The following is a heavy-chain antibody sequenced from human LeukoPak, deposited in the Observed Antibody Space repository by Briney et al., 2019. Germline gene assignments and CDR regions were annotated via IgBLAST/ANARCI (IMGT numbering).Heavy chain of an antibody. CDR3: ARGGPFLSVVVPAAMGY. Sequence: ASVKVSCKASGYTFTSYYMHWVRQAPGQGLEWMGIINPSGGSTSYAQKFQGRVTMTRDTSTSTVYMELSSLRSEDTAVYYCARGGPFLSVVVPAAMGYWGQGTLVTVSS. CDR2: INPSGGST. D-gene: IGHD2-2*01. V-gene: IGHV1-46*01. J-gene: IGHJ4*02. CDR1: GYTFTSYY.